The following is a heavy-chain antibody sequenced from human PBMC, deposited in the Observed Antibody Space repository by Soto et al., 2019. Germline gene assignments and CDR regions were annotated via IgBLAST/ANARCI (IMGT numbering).Heavy chain of an antibody. Sequence: EVQLLESGGGLVQPGGSLRLSCAASGFTFSSYAMSWVRQAPGKGLEWVSAISGSGGSTYYADSVKGRFTISRDNSKNTLYLQMNSLRAEDTAVNYCAKGYYGSGSYLYYFDYWGQGTLVTVSS. CDR3: AKGYYGSGSYLYYFDY. CDR2: ISGSGGST. V-gene: IGHV3-23*01. J-gene: IGHJ4*02. CDR1: GFTFSSYA. D-gene: IGHD3-10*01.